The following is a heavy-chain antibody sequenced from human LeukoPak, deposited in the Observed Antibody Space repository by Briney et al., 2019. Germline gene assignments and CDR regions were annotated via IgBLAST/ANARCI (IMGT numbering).Heavy chain of an antibody. CDR2: IIPIFGTA. CDR1: GGTFSSYA. CDR3: ARGYSSSWYGGSYFDY. V-gene: IGHV1-69*13. J-gene: IGHJ4*02. Sequence: SVKVSCKASGGTFSSYAISWVRQAPGQGLEWMGGIIPIFGTANYAQKFQGRVTTTADESTSTAYMELSSLRSEDTAVYYCARGYSSSWYGGSYFDYWGQGTLVTVSS. D-gene: IGHD6-13*01.